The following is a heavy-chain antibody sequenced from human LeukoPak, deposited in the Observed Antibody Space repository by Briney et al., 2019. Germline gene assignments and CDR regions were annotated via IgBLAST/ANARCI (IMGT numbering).Heavy chain of an antibody. CDR3: ASSTERRLAKSFDY. D-gene: IGHD1-1*01. V-gene: IGHV4-39*07. CDR1: GGSISSSSYY. Sequence: PSETLSLTCTVSGGSISSSSYYWGWIRQPPGKGLEWIGSIYYSGSTYYNPSLKSRVTISVDTSKNQFSLKLSSVTAADTAVYYCASSTERRLAKSFDYWGQGTLVTVSS. J-gene: IGHJ4*02. CDR2: IYYSGST.